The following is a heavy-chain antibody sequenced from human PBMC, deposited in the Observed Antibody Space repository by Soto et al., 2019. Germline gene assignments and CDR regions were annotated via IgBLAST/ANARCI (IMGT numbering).Heavy chain of an antibody. CDR2: IYYSGSI. J-gene: IGHJ5*02. D-gene: IGHD3-9*01. CDR1: GGSINSRGYY. Sequence: SETLSLTCTVSGGSINSRGYYWTWVRQHPGKGLEWIGNIYYSGSIHFNPSLKSRLTMLVDTSENQFSLKLTSVTAADTAVYYCARQSESTGYFYGWFDPWGQGTLVTVS. CDR3: ARQSESTGYFYGWFDP. V-gene: IGHV4-31*03.